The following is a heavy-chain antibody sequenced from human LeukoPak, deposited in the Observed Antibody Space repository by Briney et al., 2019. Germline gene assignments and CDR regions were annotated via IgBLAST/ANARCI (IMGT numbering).Heavy chain of an antibody. Sequence: ASVKVSCKASGYTFTAYYIHWVRQAPGQGLEWMGWISAYNGNTKYPQKLQGRVTMTTDTSTSTAYMELRSLRSDDTAVYYCAREGWSGSYRALAYDAFDIWGQGTMVTVSS. CDR3: AREGWSGSYRALAYDAFDI. CDR1: GYTFTAYY. V-gene: IGHV1-18*04. J-gene: IGHJ3*02. D-gene: IGHD1-26*01. CDR2: ISAYNGNT.